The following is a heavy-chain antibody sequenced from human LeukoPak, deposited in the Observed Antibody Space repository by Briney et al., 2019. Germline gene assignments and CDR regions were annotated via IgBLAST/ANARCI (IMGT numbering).Heavy chain of an antibody. D-gene: IGHD3-22*01. J-gene: IGHJ4*02. CDR2: ISYDGNNK. CDR1: GFTFSNYA. CDR3: ARGDDSGYYDYFDY. Sequence: GRSLRLSCAASGFTFSNYAMHWVRQAPGKGLEWVAVISYDGNNKYYADSVKGRFIISRDFSKNTVFLHMNSLRAEDTAMYYCARGDDSGYYDYFDYWGQGALVTVSS. V-gene: IGHV3-30*14.